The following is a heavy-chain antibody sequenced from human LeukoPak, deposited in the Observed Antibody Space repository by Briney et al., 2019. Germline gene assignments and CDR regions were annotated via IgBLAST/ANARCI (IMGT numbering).Heavy chain of an antibody. CDR1: GLTFSSYA. CDR2: ITSNGGST. D-gene: IGHD3-10*02. Sequence: GGSLRLSCSASGLTFSSYAMHWVRQAPGKGLEYVSAITSNGGSTYYADSVKGRFTISRDNFGGMVFLQLNSLRVEDTALYYCARDLHYYVAMDVWGQGTTVTVSS. CDR3: ARDLHYYVAMDV. V-gene: IGHV3-64*04. J-gene: IGHJ6*02.